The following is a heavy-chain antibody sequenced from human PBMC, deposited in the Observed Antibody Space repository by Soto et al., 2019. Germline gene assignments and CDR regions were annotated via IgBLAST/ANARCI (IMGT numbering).Heavy chain of an antibody. Sequence: VGSLRLSCAASGFTFSSYGMHWVRQAPGKGLEWVAVIWYDGSNKYYADSVKGRFTISRDNSKNTLYLQMNSLRAEDTAVYYCARDRGSYCFDYWGPGTLDTVSS. V-gene: IGHV3-33*01. J-gene: IGHJ4*02. CDR1: GFTFSSYG. CDR3: ARDRGSYCFDY. D-gene: IGHD1-26*01. CDR2: IWYDGSNK.